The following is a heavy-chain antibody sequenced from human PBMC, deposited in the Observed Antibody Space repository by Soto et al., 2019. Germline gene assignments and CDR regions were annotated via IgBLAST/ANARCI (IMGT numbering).Heavy chain of an antibody. CDR1: GGTISGYY. CDR3: ARGQRFSDWFDP. J-gene: IGHJ5*02. V-gene: IGHV4-4*07. Sequence: SETLSLTCIVSGGTISGYYWTWIRQPAGKGLEWIGRIYSSGNTKYNPSLQSRVTMSLDTSNNQFSLRLTSVTATDTAVYYCARGQRFSDWFDPWGQGTSVPVYS. CDR2: IYSSGNT. D-gene: IGHD3-3*01.